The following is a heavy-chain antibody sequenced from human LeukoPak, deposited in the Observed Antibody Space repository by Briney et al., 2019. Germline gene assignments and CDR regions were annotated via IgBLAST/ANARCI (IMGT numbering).Heavy chain of an antibody. CDR3: ARDKEAVYWFDP. CDR1: GFTFSSYS. J-gene: IGHJ5*02. CDR2: ISSSSSYI. D-gene: IGHD1-14*01. V-gene: IGHV3-21*01. Sequence: SGGSLRLSCAASGFTFSSYSMNWVRQAPGKGLEWVSSISSSSSYIYYADSVKGRFTISRDNAKNSLYLQMNSLRAEDTAVYYCARDKEAVYWFDPWGQGTLVTVSS.